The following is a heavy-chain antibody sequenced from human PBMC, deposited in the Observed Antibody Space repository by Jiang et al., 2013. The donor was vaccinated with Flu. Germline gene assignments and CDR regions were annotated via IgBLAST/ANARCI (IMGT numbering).Heavy chain of an antibody. CDR1: GGTFHSYT. V-gene: IGHV1-69*02. J-gene: IGHJ4*01. CDR2: IIPVIGVT. Sequence: GAEVKKPGSSVKVSCKASGGTFHSYTINWVRQAPGQGPEWVGRIIPVIGVTSYAQEFQGRVTITADKSTSTVYMEMSSLRSDDTAVYFCARATCGGDCYSGGLAYFYFDYWG. D-gene: IGHD2-21*02. CDR3: ARATCGGDCYSGGLAYFYFDY.